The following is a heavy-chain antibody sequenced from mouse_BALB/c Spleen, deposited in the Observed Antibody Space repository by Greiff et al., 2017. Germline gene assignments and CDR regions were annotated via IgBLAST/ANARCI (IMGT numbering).Heavy chain of an antibody. J-gene: IGHJ2*01. CDR3: ARSGDGYLDY. CDR1: GFTFSSFG. CDR2: ISSGSSTI. Sequence: EVQLQESGGGLVQPGGSRKLSCAASGFTFSSFGMHWVRQAPEKGLEWVAYISSGSSTIYYADTVKGRFTISRDNPKNTLFLQMTSLRSEDTAMYYCARSGDGYLDYWGQGTTLTVSS. D-gene: IGHD2-3*01. V-gene: IGHV5-17*02.